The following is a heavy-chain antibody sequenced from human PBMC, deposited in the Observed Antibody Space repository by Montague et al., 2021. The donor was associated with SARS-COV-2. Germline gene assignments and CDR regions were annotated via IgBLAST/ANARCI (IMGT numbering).Heavy chain of an antibody. CDR1: GGSFSDYY. CDR2: VNHSGRI. D-gene: IGHD3-22*01. J-gene: IGHJ4*02. CDR3: ATGRVDTTMRLVVFTGAAHYFDS. V-gene: IGHV4-34*01. Sequence: SETLSLTCAVYGGSFSDYYWTRIRQPPGKGLECLGEVNHSGRINYNPSLKSRITISVDTSKNQFSLRLRSVSAADTAVYYCATGRVDTTMRLVVFTGAAHYFDSWGQGTLVSVSS.